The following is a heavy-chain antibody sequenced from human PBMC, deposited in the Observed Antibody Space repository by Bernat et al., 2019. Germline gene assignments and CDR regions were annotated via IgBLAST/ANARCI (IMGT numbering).Heavy chain of an antibody. J-gene: IGHJ4*02. V-gene: IGHV3-21*05. D-gene: IGHD6-6*01. Sequence: EVQLVESGGGLVQPGGSLRLSCAASGSTFSSYWMSWVRQAPGKGLEWVSYISSSSSYTNYADSVKGRFTISRDNAKNSLYLQMNSLRAEDTAVYYCARTYSSSSRDYFDYWGQGTLVTVSS. CDR1: GSTFSSYW. CDR2: ISSSSSYT. CDR3: ARTYSSSSRDYFDY.